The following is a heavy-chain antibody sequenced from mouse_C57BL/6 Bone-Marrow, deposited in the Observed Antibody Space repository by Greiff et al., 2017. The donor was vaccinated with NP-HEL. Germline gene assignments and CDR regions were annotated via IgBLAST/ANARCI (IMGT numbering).Heavy chain of an antibody. Sequence: QVQLQQPGAELVKPGASVKVSCKASGYTFTSYWMHWVKQRPGQGLEWIGRIHPSDSDTNYNQKFKGKATLTVDKSSSTAYMQLSSLTSEDSAVYYCAITYYSNYRFAYWGQGTLVTVSA. J-gene: IGHJ3*01. CDR2: IHPSDSDT. V-gene: IGHV1-74*01. D-gene: IGHD2-5*01. CDR3: AITYYSNYRFAY. CDR1: GYTFTSYW.